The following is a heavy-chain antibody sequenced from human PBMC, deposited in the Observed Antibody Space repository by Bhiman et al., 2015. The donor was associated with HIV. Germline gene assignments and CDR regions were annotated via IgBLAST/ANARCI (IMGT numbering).Heavy chain of an antibody. D-gene: IGHD3-3*01. Sequence: VQLLESGGGLAQPGGSLRLSCAVSGFTFSDHHMSWIRQAPGKGLEWVSYISSRGRNIYYADSVKGRFTISRDNAKNSLYLQMNSLRAEDTAVYYCAGPGGDFWSGYYTGGAMDVWGKGTTVTVSS. CDR3: AGPGGDFWSGYYTGGAMDV. CDR2: ISSRGRNI. CDR1: GFTFSDHH. J-gene: IGHJ6*03. V-gene: IGHV3-11*04.